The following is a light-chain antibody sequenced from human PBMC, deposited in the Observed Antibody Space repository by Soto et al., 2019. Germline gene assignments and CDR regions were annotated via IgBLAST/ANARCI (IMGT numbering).Light chain of an antibody. Sequence: DIQLTQSPSTLSASVGDRVTITCRASQSFSTWLAWFQQKPGKAPKLLIQQASSLESGVPSRFSGSGSGTEFTLTISSLQPDDFATYYCQQYNSYSLTFGQGTKL. CDR1: QSFSTW. V-gene: IGKV1-5*03. J-gene: IGKJ2*01. CDR2: QAS. CDR3: QQYNSYSLT.